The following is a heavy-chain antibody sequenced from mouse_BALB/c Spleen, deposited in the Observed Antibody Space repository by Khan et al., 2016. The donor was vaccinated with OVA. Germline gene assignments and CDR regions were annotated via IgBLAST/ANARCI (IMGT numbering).Heavy chain of an antibody. CDR3: ARGGTDRASWFAY. CDR1: GYTFTSYW. D-gene: IGHD3-1*01. Sequence: VKLLESGAELARPGASVKLSCKASGYTFTSYWMQFIKQRPGQGLEWIGTIYPGDGDTRYTQKFKGKATLTADTSSSTAYMQLSSLASEDSAVYCCARGGTDRASWFAYWGQGTLVTVAA. J-gene: IGHJ3*01. CDR2: IYPGDGDT. V-gene: IGHV1-87*01.